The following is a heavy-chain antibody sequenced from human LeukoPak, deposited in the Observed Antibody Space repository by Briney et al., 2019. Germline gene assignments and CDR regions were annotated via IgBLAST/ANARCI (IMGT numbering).Heavy chain of an antibody. CDR3: AREGYSGYDFGY. CDR1: GGSISSYY. CDR2: IYYSGST. V-gene: IGHV4-59*01. Sequence: PSETLSLTCTVSGGSISSYYWSWIRQPPGKGLEWIGYIYYSGSTNYNPSLKSRVTISVDTSKNQFSLKLRSVTAADTAVYYCAREGYSGYDFGYWGQGTLVTVSS. D-gene: IGHD5-12*01. J-gene: IGHJ4*02.